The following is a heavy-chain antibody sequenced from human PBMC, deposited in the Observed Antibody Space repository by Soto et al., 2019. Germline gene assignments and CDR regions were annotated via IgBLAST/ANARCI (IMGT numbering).Heavy chain of an antibody. D-gene: IGHD5-12*01. V-gene: IGHV1-69*01. CDR1: GGTFRNHA. Sequence: QVQLVQSGPEVKKPGSSVKVSRKASGGTFRNHAINWLRQAPGQGLEWMGGMIPFFGTTTYAQKFRDKVTITADESTTTAYMELRSLRLEDTAVYYCARPLRDGSKWHYWFDPWGQGTLVTVSS. J-gene: IGHJ5*02. CDR2: MIPFFGTT. CDR3: ARPLRDGSKWHYWFDP.